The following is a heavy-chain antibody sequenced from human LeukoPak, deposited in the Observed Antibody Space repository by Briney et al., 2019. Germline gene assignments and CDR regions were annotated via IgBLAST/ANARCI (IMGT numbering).Heavy chain of an antibody. CDR1: GGSFSGYY. V-gene: IGHV4-34*01. D-gene: IGHD3-16*02. CDR2: INHSGST. CDR3: ARAEIKLYNQRRYYFDY. Sequence: SETLSLTCAVYGGSFSGYYWGWIRQPPGKGLEWIGEINHSGSTNCNPSLKSRVTISVDTSKNQFSLKLSSVTAADTAVYYCARAEIKLYNQRRYYFDYWGQGTLVTVSS. J-gene: IGHJ4*02.